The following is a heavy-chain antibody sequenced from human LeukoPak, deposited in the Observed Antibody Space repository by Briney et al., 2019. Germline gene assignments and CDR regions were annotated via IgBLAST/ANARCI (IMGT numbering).Heavy chain of an antibody. Sequence: GGSLRLSCAASGFTFSDFYMSWIRQAPGKGLEWVSFISTSGTTIHYADSVKGRFTISRDNAKNSLFLQMDSLRVEDTAVYYCARDTVAGQIYFDHWAREPWSPSPQ. CDR1: GFTFSDFY. D-gene: IGHD6-19*01. J-gene: IGHJ4*02. CDR3: ARDTVAGQIYFDH. V-gene: IGHV3-11*01. CDR2: ISTSGTTI.